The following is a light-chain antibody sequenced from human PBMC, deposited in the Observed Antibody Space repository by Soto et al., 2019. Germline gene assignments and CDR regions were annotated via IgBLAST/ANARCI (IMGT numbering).Light chain of an antibody. CDR1: SSNIGSNT. Sequence: QPVLTQPSSASGTPGQRVTISCSGSSSNIGSNTVNWYRQLPGTAPKVLIYTTDQRPSGVPDRFSGSKSGTSASLAVSGLQSDDEADYYCAAWDDSLKGVVFGGGTKLTVL. V-gene: IGLV1-44*01. CDR2: TTD. J-gene: IGLJ2*01. CDR3: AAWDDSLKGVV.